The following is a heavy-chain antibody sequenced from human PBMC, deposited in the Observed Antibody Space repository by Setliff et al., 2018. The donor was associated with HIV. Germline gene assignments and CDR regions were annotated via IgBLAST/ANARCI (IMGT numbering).Heavy chain of an antibody. CDR1: GFTFSDAW. CDR2: TKNRANGGTT. CDR3: STDLPSSGFFPDY. J-gene: IGHJ4*02. V-gene: IGHV3-15*01. D-gene: IGHD6-19*01. Sequence: GGSLRLSCAASGFTFSDAWMSWVRQAPGKGLEWVARTKNRANGGTTHYAAPVNGRFTISRDDSKNTLYLQMNSLKTEDTAVYYCSTDLPSSGFFPDYWGQGTLVTVSS.